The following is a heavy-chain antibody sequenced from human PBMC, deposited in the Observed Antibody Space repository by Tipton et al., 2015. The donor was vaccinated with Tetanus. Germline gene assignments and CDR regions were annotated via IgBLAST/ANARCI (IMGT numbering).Heavy chain of an antibody. J-gene: IGHJ6*02. D-gene: IGHD2-2*02. CDR3: ARNRYRPLGYYYGMDV. V-gene: IGHV3-33*01. CDR2: IWYDGSNK. CDR1: GFTFSSYG. Sequence: SLRLSCAASGFTFSSYGMHWVRQAPGKGLEWVAVIWYDGSNKYYADSVKGRFTISRDNSKNTLYLQMNSLRAEDTAVYYCARNRYRPLGYYYGMDVWGQGTTVTVSS.